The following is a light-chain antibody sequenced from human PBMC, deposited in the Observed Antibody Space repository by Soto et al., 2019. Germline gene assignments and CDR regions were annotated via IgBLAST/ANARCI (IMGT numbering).Light chain of an antibody. V-gene: IGLV2-14*01. J-gene: IGLJ2*01. CDR3: SSYTSSSTLLV. Sequence: QSALTQPASVSGCPGQSITISCTGTSSDVGGYNYVSWYQQHPGKAPKLMIYEVSNRPSGVSNRFSGSKSGNTASLTISGLQAEDEADYYCSSYTSSSTLLVFGGGTKLTVL. CDR1: SSDVGGYNY. CDR2: EVS.